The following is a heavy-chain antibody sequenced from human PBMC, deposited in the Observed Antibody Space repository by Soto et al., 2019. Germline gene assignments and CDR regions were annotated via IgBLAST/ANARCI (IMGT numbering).Heavy chain of an antibody. V-gene: IGHV4-4*02. CDR1: GGSISTKNW. D-gene: IGHD4-17*01. J-gene: IGHJ4*02. CDR3: ASGDYSHFDL. Sequence: SETLSLTWAVSGGSISTKNWWTWVCQPPGKGLEWIGEIYYSGSTNYNPSLKSRVTISVDKSKNQFSLNLSSVTAADTAVYYCASGDYSHFDLWGQGTLVTVSS. CDR2: IYYSGST.